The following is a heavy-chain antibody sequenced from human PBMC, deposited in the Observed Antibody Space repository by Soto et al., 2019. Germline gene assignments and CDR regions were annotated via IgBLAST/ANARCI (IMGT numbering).Heavy chain of an antibody. D-gene: IGHD3-9*01. V-gene: IGHV5-51*01. CDR1: GYNFAGYW. CDR2: IFPGDSDT. J-gene: IGHJ6*02. Sequence: GESLKISCKTSGYNFAGYWIGWVRQMPGKGLEWLGIIFPGDSDTKYSPSFQGKVIISAAKSIRTAYLQWSSMMASDTAIDYCAKQSGMDWWGQRTTVTVSS. CDR3: AKQSGMDW.